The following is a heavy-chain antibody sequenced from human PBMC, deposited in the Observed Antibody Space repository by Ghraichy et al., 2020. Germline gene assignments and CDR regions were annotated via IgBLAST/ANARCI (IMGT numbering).Heavy chain of an antibody. J-gene: IGHJ6*02. V-gene: IGHV3-21*01. CDR2: IGSRNTYI. Sequence: GGSLRLSCVASGFTFSIYSMHWVRQTPGRGLEWVASIGSRNTYIYYADSMKGRFTISRDNAKNSLYLQMNSLRAEDAAVYYCARGTLYRCTGVSCYSVSFRDGMDVWGQGTTVTVSS. CDR3: ARGTLYRCTGVSCYSVSFRDGMDV. CDR1: GFTFSIYS. D-gene: IGHD2-15*01.